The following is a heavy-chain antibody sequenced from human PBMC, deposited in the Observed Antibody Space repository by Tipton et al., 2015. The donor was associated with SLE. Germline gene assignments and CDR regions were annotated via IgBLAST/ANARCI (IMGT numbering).Heavy chain of an antibody. D-gene: IGHD1-7*01. CDR3: ARETSYAFDI. Sequence: GASFSGYYWSWIRQPPGKGLEWIGEINHSGSTNYNPSLKSRVTISIDTPKSQISLRLSSVTAADTAVYYCARETSYAFDIWGQGTMVTVSS. CDR2: INHSGST. CDR1: GASFSGYY. J-gene: IGHJ3*02. V-gene: IGHV4-34*01.